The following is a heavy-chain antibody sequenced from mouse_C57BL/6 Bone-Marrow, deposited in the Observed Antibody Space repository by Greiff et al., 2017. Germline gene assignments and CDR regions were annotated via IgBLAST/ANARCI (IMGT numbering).Heavy chain of an antibody. V-gene: IGHV14-4*01. CDR3: SSFDGNYFDF. CDR2: IDPELGDT. D-gene: IGHD2-3*01. Sequence: VQLQQSGAELVRPGASVKLSCTASGFNIKDDYIHWVNQRPEQGLEWIGWIDPELGDTEYASKLQGKATITSDTSYNTAYLQLSSLTSEDTAVYYCSSFDGNYFDFWGQGTPLTVAS. CDR1: GFNIKDDY. J-gene: IGHJ2*01.